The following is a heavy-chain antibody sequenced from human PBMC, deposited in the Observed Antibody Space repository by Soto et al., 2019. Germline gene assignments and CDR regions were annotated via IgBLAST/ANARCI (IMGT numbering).Heavy chain of an antibody. D-gene: IGHD2-15*01. CDR2: ISGSGGST. J-gene: IGHJ6*03. V-gene: IGHV3-23*01. Sequence: PGGSLRLSCAASGFTFSSYAMSWVRQAPGKGLEWVSAISGSGGSTYYADSVKGRFTISRDNSKNTLYLQMNSLRAEDTAVYYCAKGGGCSGGSCSPYDPNGHEYYYMDVWGKGTTVTVSS. CDR1: GFTFSSYA. CDR3: AKGGGCSGGSCSPYDPNGHEYYYMDV.